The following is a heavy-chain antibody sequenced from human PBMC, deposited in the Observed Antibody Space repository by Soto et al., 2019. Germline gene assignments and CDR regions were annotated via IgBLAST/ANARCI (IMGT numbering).Heavy chain of an antibody. CDR2: ISYDGSNK. J-gene: IGHJ6*02. V-gene: IGHV3-30*18. Sequence: GGSLRLSCAASGFTFSSSGIHWVRQAPGKGLEWVAVISYDGSNKFYIDSVKGRFTVSRDNSKNTLYLQMSSLRAEDTAVYYCAKDRQADFWRLPSPLDVWGQGTTVTVSS. D-gene: IGHD3-3*01. CDR1: GFTFSSSG. CDR3: AKDRQADFWRLPSPLDV.